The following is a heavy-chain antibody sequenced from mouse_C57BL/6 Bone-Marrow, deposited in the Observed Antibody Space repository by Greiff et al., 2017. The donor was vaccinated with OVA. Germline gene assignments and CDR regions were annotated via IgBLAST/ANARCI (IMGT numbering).Heavy chain of an antibody. CDR2: ISSGGSYT. Sequence: EVMLVESGGDLVKPGGSLKLSCAASGFTFSSYGMSWVRQTPDKRLEWVANISSGGSYTYYPDSVKGRVTLSRDNAKNTLYLQMSSLKSEDTAMYYCARHGDYGSFFDYWGQGTTLTVSS. D-gene: IGHD1-1*01. CDR3: ARHGDYGSFFDY. CDR1: GFTFSSYG. J-gene: IGHJ2*01. V-gene: IGHV5-6*02.